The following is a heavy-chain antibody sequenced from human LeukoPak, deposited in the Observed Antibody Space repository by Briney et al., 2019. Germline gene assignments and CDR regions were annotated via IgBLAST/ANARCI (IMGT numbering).Heavy chain of an antibody. CDR3: AKDLYSSSSRFRSGYFDY. V-gene: IGHV3-74*01. Sequence: PGGSLRLSCAASGFTFSSYWMHWVRQTPGKGLIYISRINNDGSSANYADSVRGRFTISRDNSKNTLYLQMNSLRAEDTAVYYCAKDLYSSSSRFRSGYFDYWGQGTLVTVSS. J-gene: IGHJ4*02. CDR2: INNDGSSA. CDR1: GFTFSSYW. D-gene: IGHD6-6*01.